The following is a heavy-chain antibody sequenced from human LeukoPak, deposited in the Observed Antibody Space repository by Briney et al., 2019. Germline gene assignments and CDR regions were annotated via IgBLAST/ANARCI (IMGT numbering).Heavy chain of an antibody. J-gene: IGHJ2*01. Sequence: SETLSLTCTVSGGSISSYYWSWIRQPPGKGLEWIGYIYYSGSTNYNPSLKSRVTISVDTSKNQFSLKLSSVTAADTAVYYCARSQSNWGPLWYFDLWGRGTLVTVSS. CDR2: IYYSGST. CDR1: GGSISSYY. CDR3: ARSQSNWGPLWYFDL. V-gene: IGHV4-59*08. D-gene: IGHD7-27*01.